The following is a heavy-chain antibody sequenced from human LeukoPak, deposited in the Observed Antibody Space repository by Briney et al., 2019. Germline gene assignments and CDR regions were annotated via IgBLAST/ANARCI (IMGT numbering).Heavy chain of an antibody. V-gene: IGHV1-18*01. Sequence: ASVKVSCKASGYTFTSYGISWVRQAPGQGLEWMGWISAYNGNTTYAQKFQGRVTMTRDTSTSTVYMELSSLRSEDTAVYYCARTLYEPAFDIWGQGTLVTVSS. J-gene: IGHJ3*02. CDR1: GYTFTSYG. CDR3: ARTLYEPAFDI. D-gene: IGHD2/OR15-2a*01. CDR2: ISAYNGNT.